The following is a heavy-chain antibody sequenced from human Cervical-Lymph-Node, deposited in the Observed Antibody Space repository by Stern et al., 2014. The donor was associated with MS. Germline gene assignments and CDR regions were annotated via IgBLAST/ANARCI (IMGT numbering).Heavy chain of an antibody. CDR2: GGYDETSK. J-gene: IGHJ4*02. V-gene: IGHV3-33*01. CDR3: ARDSTGYASGRLDH. CDR1: GFTFSSYA. Sequence: QVQLVESGGGVVQPGKSLRLSCAASGFTFSSYAMHWVRQAPGKGLEWVAVGGYDETSKFYRASVKGRFTISRDTSKKTMYLQMDSLRVDDTAIYYCARDSTGYASGRLDHWGQGILVIVSS. D-gene: IGHD3-10*01.